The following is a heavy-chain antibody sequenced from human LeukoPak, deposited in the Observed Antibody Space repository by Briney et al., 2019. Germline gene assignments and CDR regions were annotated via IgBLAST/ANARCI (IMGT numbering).Heavy chain of an antibody. CDR3: AKNRGDYGWGSQTYYGMDV. D-gene: IGHD3-10*01. Sequence: GGSLRLSCAASGFTFSSYSMNWVRQAPGKGLEWVSSISSSSSYIYYVDSVKGRFTISRDNAKNSLYLQMNSLRAEDTAVYYCAKNRGDYGWGSQTYYGMDVGGQGPTVTVS. V-gene: IGHV3-21*01. CDR1: GFTFSSYS. CDR2: ISSSSSYI. J-gene: IGHJ6*02.